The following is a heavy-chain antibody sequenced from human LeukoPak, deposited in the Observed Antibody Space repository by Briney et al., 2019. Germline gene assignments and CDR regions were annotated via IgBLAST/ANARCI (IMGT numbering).Heavy chain of an antibody. V-gene: IGHV3-23*01. Sequence: GGSLRLSCAASGFTFSSYAMSWVRQAPGKGLEWVSAISGSGGSTYYADSVKGRFTISRDNSKNTLYLQMNSLRAKDTGVHYCAKGVYSGDYRGQGTLVTVSS. D-gene: IGHD1-26*01. CDR1: GFTFSSYA. J-gene: IGHJ4*02. CDR2: ISGSGGST. CDR3: AKGVYSGDY.